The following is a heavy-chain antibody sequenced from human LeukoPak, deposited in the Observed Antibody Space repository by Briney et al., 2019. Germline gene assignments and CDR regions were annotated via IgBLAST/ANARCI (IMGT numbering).Heavy chain of an antibody. V-gene: IGHV3-15*01. D-gene: IGHD3-10*01. Sequence: GGSLRLSCADSGVTLRNAWMSWVRQAPGKGLEWVGRIKSKTDGGTTDYAAPVKGRFTISRDDSKNTLYLQMNSLKTEDTAVYYCTTDLVTMVRGVPGYWGQGTLVTVSS. CDR1: GVTLRNAW. CDR2: IKSKTDGGTT. J-gene: IGHJ4*02. CDR3: TTDLVTMVRGVPGY.